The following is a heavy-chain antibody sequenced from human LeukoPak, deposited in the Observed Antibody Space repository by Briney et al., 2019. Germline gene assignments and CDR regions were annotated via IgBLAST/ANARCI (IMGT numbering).Heavy chain of an antibody. CDR1: GFTFSSYW. Sequence: GGSLRLSCAASGFTFSSYWMHWARQAPGKGLEWVSGINWNGGSTGYADSVKGRFTISRDNAKNSLYLQMNSLRAEGTALYYCARVLAGYCSGGSCYAFDYWGQGTLVTVSS. J-gene: IGHJ4*02. D-gene: IGHD2-15*01. CDR3: ARVLAGYCSGGSCYAFDY. CDR2: INWNGGST. V-gene: IGHV3-20*04.